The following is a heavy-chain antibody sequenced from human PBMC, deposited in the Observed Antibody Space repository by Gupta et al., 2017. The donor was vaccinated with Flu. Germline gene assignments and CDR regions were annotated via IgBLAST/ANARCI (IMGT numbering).Heavy chain of an antibody. CDR1: GIPFSTSG. CDR2: IPSDGFTK. D-gene: IGHD6-19*01. V-gene: IGHV3-33*01. J-gene: IGHJ4*02. Sequence: QVQLVDCGGVLFQPGSSLTLSFAASGIPFSTSGLHWVRLAPGKALNWVTFIPSDGFTKYYADSVRGRFSISRDNSRTTADLQMNSLRPEDTAVYYCAREGSPQWLGRFDYWGQGALVTVSS. CDR3: AREGSPQWLGRFDY.